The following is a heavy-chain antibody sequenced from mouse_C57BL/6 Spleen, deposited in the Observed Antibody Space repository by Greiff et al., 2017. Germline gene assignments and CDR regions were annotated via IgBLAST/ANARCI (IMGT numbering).Heavy chain of an antibody. J-gene: IGHJ3*01. CDR1: GYTFTEYT. CDR2: FYPGSGSI. Sequence: VQLQQSGAELVKPGASVKLSCKASGYTFTEYTIHWVQQRSGQGLEWIGWFYPGSGSIKYNEKFKDKATLTADKSSSTVYMELSRLTSADSAVYFCASDYDGGAGFAYWGQGTLVTVSA. CDR3: ASDYDGGAGFAY. D-gene: IGHD2-4*01. V-gene: IGHV1-62-2*01.